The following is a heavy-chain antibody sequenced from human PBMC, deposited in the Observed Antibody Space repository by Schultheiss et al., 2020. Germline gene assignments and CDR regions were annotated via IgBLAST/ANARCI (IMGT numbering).Heavy chain of an antibody. CDR2: INHSGST. CDR3: ARLQTHLLLDAFDI. Sequence: TLSLTCTVSGGSISSYYWSWIRQPPGKGLEWIGEINHSGSTNYNPSLKSRVTMSVDTSKNQFSLKLSSVTAVDTAVYYCARLQTHLLLDAFDIWGQGTMVTVSS. D-gene: IGHD2-15*01. J-gene: IGHJ3*02. CDR1: GGSISSYY. V-gene: IGHV4-34*01.